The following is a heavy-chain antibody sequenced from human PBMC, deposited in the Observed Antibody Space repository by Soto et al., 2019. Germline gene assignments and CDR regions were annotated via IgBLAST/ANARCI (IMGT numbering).Heavy chain of an antibody. Sequence: QVQLVESGGGVVQPGRSLRLSCAASGFIFSSYDMHWVRQAPGKGLEWVAVMSYDGNNKYYADSVKGRFTISRDNSENTLYLQMNSLTPEDSAVYYCAKGGGLLWFEEQDDWGQVTLLTVSS. D-gene: IGHD3-10*01. V-gene: IGHV3-30*18. CDR2: MSYDGNNK. J-gene: IGHJ4*02. CDR1: GFIFSSYD. CDR3: AKGGGLLWFEEQDD.